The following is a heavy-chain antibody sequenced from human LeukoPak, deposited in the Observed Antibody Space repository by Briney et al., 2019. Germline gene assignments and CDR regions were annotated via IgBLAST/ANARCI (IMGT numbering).Heavy chain of an antibody. V-gene: IGHV4-61*02. Sequence: SETLSLTCTVSGGSISSGSYYWSWIRQPAGKGLEWIGRIYTSGSTNYNPSLKSRVTISVDTSKNQFSLKLSSVTAAHTAVYYCARDETVGYFDYWGQGTLVTVSS. J-gene: IGHJ4*02. D-gene: IGHD1-1*01. CDR3: ARDETVGYFDY. CDR1: GGSISSGSYY. CDR2: IYTSGST.